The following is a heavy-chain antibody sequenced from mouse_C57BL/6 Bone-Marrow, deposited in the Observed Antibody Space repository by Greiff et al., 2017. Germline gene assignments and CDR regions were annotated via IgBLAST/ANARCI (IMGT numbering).Heavy chain of an antibody. Sequence: EVQLQQSGPVLVKPGASVKMSCKASGYTFTDYYMNWVKQSHGKSLEWIGVINPYNGGTSYNQKFKGKATLTVDKSSSTAYMELNSLTSEDSAVYYSARLLPYWYFDVWGTGTSGTVSS. J-gene: IGHJ1*03. V-gene: IGHV1-19*01. D-gene: IGHD1-1*01. CDR2: INPYNGGT. CDR3: ARLLPYWYFDV. CDR1: GYTFTDYY.